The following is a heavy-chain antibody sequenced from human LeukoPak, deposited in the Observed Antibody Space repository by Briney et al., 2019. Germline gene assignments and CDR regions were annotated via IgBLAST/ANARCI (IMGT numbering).Heavy chain of an antibody. CDR1: GLTFNNFA. Sequence: QAGGSLRLSCAVSGLTFNNFAMSWVRQAPGKGLEWVSAIGDNGGDTKYAASVKGRFTIYRDNSRITLYLQMNSLRVEDTAMYHCGRDWKLDYWGQGTLVTVSS. D-gene: IGHD1-1*01. J-gene: IGHJ4*02. CDR2: IGDNGGDT. CDR3: GRDWKLDY. V-gene: IGHV3-23*01.